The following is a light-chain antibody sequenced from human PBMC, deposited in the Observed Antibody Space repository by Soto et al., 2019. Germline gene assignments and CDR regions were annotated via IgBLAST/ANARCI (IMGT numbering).Light chain of an antibody. Sequence: IQMTQSPDILSASVGDRVTLTCRASQSINRWLAWFQQKPGKAPKLLIFGASNLESGVPSRFSGSGSGTEFTLTINSLQPEDLATYFCQHYDSYPWTFGRGTKVDTK. CDR1: QSINRW. CDR3: QHYDSYPWT. J-gene: IGKJ1*01. V-gene: IGKV1-5*01. CDR2: GAS.